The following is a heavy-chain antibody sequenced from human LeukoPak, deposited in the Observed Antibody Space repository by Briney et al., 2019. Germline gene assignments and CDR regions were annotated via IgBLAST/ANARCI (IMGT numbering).Heavy chain of an antibody. CDR2: IYYTGTT. D-gene: IGHD5-18*01. Sequence: SETLSLTCTVSNGSISSFYWTWIRQPPGKGLEWIGYIYYTGTTDYNPSLKSRVTISVDTSKNQFSLKLRSVTAADTAVYYCARGYGRYFDYWGQGTLVTVSS. J-gene: IGHJ4*02. CDR1: NGSISSFY. CDR3: ARGYGRYFDY. V-gene: IGHV4-59*01.